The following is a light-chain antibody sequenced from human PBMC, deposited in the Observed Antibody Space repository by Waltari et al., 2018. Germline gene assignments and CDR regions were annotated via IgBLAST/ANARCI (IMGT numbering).Light chain of an antibody. CDR3: SSYAYSNTLI. J-gene: IGLJ2*01. CDR2: EGS. V-gene: IGLV2-23*01. CDR1: SSDVWTYAF. Sequence: QSALTQPASVSGSPGQSITLSCTGTSSDVWTYAFVSWYQQHSGKAPKLMIYEGSKRPSGVSNRFSGSKSGNTASLTISGLQAKDEADYYCSSYAYSNTLIFGGGTKLTVL.